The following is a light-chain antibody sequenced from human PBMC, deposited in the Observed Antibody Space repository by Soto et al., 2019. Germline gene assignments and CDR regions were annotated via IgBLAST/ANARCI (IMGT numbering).Light chain of an antibody. Sequence: QAVVTQEPSLTVSPGETVTLTCSSSTGPVTGTFYPNWFQQKPGQAPRPLIDSISNKHHWTPARLSGSLLGGKATLTLLGVQPEDEAEYFCLLYFDTDRIFGGGTQRSVL. CDR2: SIS. CDR1: TGPVTGTFY. CDR3: LLYFDTDRI. V-gene: IGLV7-43*01. J-gene: IGLJ2*01.